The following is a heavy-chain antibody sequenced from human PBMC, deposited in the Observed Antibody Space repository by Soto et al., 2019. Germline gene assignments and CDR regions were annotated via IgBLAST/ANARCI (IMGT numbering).Heavy chain of an antibody. V-gene: IGHV3-15*01. CDR3: TTAYCGGDCYSQYAFDI. CDR1: GFTFSNAW. D-gene: IGHD2-21*02. CDR2: IKSKTDGGKT. J-gene: IGHJ3*02. Sequence: GGSLRLSCAASGFTFSNAWMSWVRQAPGKGLEWVGRIKSKTDGGKTDYAAPVKGRFTISRDDSKNTLYLQMNSLKTEDTAVYYCTTAYCGGDCYSQYAFDIWGQGTMVTVSS.